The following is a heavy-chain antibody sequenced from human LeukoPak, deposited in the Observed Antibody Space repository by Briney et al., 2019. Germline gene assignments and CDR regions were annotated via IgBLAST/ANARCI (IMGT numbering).Heavy chain of an antibody. D-gene: IGHD2-8*01. CDR3: AKDRSCTNDICHGDFDY. J-gene: IGHJ4*02. V-gene: IGHV3-23*01. Sequence: GGSLRASCAASGFTFSSYAVSWVRQAPGKGLEWVSSISGSGGSTYSADSVKGRFTISRDNSKNTLYLQMNSLRAEDTALYYCAKDRSCTNDICHGDFDYWGQGTLVTVSS. CDR1: GFTFSSYA. CDR2: ISGSGGST.